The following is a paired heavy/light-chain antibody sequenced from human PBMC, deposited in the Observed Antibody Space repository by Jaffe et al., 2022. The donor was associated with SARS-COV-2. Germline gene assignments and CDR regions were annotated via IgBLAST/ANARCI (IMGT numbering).Heavy chain of an antibody. CDR1: GYTFNTYW. CDR3: ARGRSSSWYEYAY. CDR2: IYPGDSDT. V-gene: IGHV5-51*01. Sequence: EVQLVQSGAEVKKPGESLKISCEGSGYTFNTYWIGWVRQMPGKGLEWMGIIYPGDSDTRYSPSFQGQVTISADKSISTAYLQWSNLRASDTAMYYCARGRSSSWYEYAYWGQGTLVTVSS. D-gene: IGHD6-13*01. J-gene: IGHJ4*02.
Light chain of an antibody. Sequence: DIQMTQSPSSLSASVGDRVTITCRASLKIDTYLNWFQQKPGEAPKLLIYAASSLQSGVPSRFSGSGSGTDFTLAISGLQPEDSATYYCQQSYTAPQYTFGQGTKLEIK. CDR2: AAS. V-gene: IGKV1-39*01. CDR3: QQSYTAPQYT. CDR1: LKIDTY. J-gene: IGKJ2*01.